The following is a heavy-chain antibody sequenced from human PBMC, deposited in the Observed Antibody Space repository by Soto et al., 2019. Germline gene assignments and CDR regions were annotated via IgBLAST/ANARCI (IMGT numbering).Heavy chain of an antibody. CDR3: ARDDYGVNTHFLDY. CDR2: TATDGSDQ. V-gene: IGHV3-30*03. D-gene: IGHD4-17*01. CDR1: GFTFRTYG. Sequence: QVQLVESGGGVVQPGRSLRLSCEGSGFTFRTYGIHWVRKAPGKGLEWVAVTATDGSDQRYADSVKGRFTISRDNSKNTLYLQMNSLRIEDTAVYYCARDDYGVNTHFLDYWGQGALVTVSS. J-gene: IGHJ4*02.